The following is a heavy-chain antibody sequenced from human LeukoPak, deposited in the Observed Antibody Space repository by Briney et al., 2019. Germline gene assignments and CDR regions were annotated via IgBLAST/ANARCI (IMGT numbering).Heavy chain of an antibody. Sequence: GGSLRLSCAASGFTVSSNYMSWVRQAPGKGLEWVSVIYSGGSTYYADSVRGRFTISRDNSRNTVYLQMNGLRAEDTAVYYCAREIFGSGSYPDYWGQGTLVTVSS. CDR2: IYSGGST. D-gene: IGHD3-10*01. J-gene: IGHJ4*02. CDR3: AREIFGSGSYPDY. CDR1: GFTVSSNY. V-gene: IGHV3-53*01.